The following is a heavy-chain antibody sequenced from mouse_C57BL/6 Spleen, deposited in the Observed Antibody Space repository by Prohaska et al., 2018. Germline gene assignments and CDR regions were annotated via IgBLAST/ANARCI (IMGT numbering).Heavy chain of an antibody. CDR1: GYTFTDYY. CDR3: ARLTYGYPFDY. Sequence: EVQLQQSGPELVKPGASVKISCKASGYTFTDYYMNWVKQSHGKSLEWIGDINPNNGGTSYNQKFKGKATLTVDKSSSTAYMELRSLTSEDSAVYYCARLTYGYPFDYWGQGTTLTVSS. CDR2: INPNNGGT. D-gene: IGHD2-2*01. J-gene: IGHJ2*01. V-gene: IGHV1-26*01.